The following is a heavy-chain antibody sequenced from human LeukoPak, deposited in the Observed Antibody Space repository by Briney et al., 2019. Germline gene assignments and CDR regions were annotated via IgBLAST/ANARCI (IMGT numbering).Heavy chain of an antibody. V-gene: IGHV4-59*02. CDR2: IDDSGNT. CDR1: GGSVSSYF. D-gene: IGHD3-10*01. CDR3: ARSDYYGSGSHTLFDAFDI. J-gene: IGHJ3*02. Sequence: SETLSLTCTVFGGSVSSYFWSWIRRPPGKGLEWIGYIDDSGNTNYNPSLKSQVSISIAKSKNQFSLKLSSVTAADTAMYYCARSDYYGSGSHTLFDAFDIWGQGTRVTVSS.